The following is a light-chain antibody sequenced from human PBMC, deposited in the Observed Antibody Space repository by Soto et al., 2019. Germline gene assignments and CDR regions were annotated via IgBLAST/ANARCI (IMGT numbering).Light chain of an antibody. CDR1: QSVSSSF. CDR2: GAS. CDR3: QHYCTSLWT. V-gene: IGKV3-20*01. J-gene: IGKJ1*01. Sequence: EIMLTQSPGTLSLSLGERATLSCRASQSVSSSFLGWYQQKPGQAPMLLIYGASIRATGIPDRFSGSGSGTEVTLTMITLEHDDYAMYLCQHYCTSLWTFGQGTKVEIK.